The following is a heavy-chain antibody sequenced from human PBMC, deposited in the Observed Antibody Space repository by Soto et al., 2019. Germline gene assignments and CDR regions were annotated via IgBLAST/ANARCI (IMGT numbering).Heavy chain of an antibody. CDR3: AREPLDHWNYVF. Sequence: GGSLRLSCAASGFTFSSYSMNWVRQAPGKGLEWVSYISSSSSTIYYADSVKGRFTISRDNAKNSLYLQMNSLRDEDTAVYYCAREPLDHWNYVFWGQGPLVTVFS. V-gene: IGHV3-48*02. CDR2: ISSSSSTI. D-gene: IGHD1-7*01. J-gene: IGHJ4*02. CDR1: GFTFSSYS.